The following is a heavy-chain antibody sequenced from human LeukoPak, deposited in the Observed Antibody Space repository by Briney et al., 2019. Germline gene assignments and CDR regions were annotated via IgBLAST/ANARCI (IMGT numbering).Heavy chain of an antibody. J-gene: IGHJ4*02. CDR3: ATYSQVLLPFES. CDR1: GFTFSSYS. CDR2: IFPSGGEI. Sequence: PGGSLRLSCAASGFTFSSYSMNWVRQPPGKGLEWVSSIFPSGGEIHYADSVRGRFTISRDNSKSTLSLQMNSLRAEDTAIYYCATYSQVLLPFESWGQGTLVTVSS. V-gene: IGHV3-21*04. D-gene: IGHD2-8*02.